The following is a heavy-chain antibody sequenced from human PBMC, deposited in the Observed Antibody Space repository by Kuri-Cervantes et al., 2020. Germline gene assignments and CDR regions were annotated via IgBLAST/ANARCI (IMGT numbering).Heavy chain of an antibody. CDR1: GFAFSSYA. CDR3: ARIGRNDAFDI. J-gene: IGHJ3*02. CDR2: ISSSSSYV. Sequence: GGSLRLSCAASGFAFSSYAMHWVRQAPGKGLEWVSSISSSSSYVYYADSVKGRFTISRDNAKNSLYLQMNSLRAEDTAVYYCARIGRNDAFDIWGQGTMVTVSS. V-gene: IGHV3-21*04.